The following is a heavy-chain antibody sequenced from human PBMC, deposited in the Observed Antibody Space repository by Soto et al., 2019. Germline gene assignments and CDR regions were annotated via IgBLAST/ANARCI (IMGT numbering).Heavy chain of an antibody. J-gene: IGHJ4*02. D-gene: IGHD3-10*01. V-gene: IGHV1-3*01. Sequence: ASVKVSCKASGYTLTSYTMHWVRQAPGQRLEWMGWINAGNGDTRYSQKFQDRVSLTRDTSATTVFMDLSSLRSEDTAVYYCARGPSSGSFDYWGQGTLVTVSS. CDR2: INAGNGDT. CDR1: GYTLTSYT. CDR3: ARGPSSGSFDY.